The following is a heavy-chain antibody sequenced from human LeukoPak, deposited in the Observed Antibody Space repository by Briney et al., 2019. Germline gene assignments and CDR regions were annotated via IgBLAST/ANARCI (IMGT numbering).Heavy chain of an antibody. J-gene: IGHJ4*02. CDR1: GGSFSGYY. CDR2: IYTSGST. V-gene: IGHV4-4*07. Sequence: PSETLSLTCAVYGGSFSGYYWSWIRQPAGKGLEWIGRIYTSGSTNYNPSLKSRVTMSVDTSKNQFSLKLSSVTAADTAVYYCARDSQGGAQDYWGQGTLVTVSS. D-gene: IGHD3-16*01. CDR3: ARDSQGGAQDY.